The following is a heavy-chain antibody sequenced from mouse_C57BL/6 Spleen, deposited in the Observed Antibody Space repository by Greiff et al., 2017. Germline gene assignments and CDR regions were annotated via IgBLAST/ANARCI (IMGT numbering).Heavy chain of an antibody. CDR3: AREIYSYVPFAY. J-gene: IGHJ3*01. Sequence: VQLQQPGAELVKPGASVKLSCKASGYTFTSYWMHWVKQRPGQGLEWIGMIHPNSGSTNYNEKFKSKATLTVDKSSSTAYMQLSSLTSEDSAVYYCAREIYSYVPFAYWGQGTLVTVSA. CDR1: GYTFTSYW. V-gene: IGHV1-64*01. D-gene: IGHD1-1*01. CDR2: IHPNSGST.